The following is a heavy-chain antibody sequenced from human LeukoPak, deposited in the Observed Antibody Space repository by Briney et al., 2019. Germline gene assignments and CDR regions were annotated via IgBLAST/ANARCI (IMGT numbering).Heavy chain of an antibody. V-gene: IGHV4-34*01. CDR1: GGSFSGYY. CDR2: INHSGST. Sequence: SETLSLTCAVYGGSFSGYYWSWIRQPPGKGLEWIGEINHSGSTNYNPSLKSRVTISVDTSKNQFSLKLSSVTAADTAVYYCARATYYYDSSGYLRVYYFDYWGQGTLATVSS. D-gene: IGHD3-22*01. CDR3: ARATYYYDSSGYLRVYYFDY. J-gene: IGHJ4*02.